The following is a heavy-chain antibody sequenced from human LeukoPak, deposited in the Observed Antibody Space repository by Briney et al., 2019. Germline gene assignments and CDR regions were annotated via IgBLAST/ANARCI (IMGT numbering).Heavy chain of an antibody. V-gene: IGHV1-46*01. CDR3: ARDGPTAAPFDY. Sequence: ASAKVSCKASGYRFTSYDMHWGRQAPGQGLEWMGIINPSGGSTSYAQRFQGRVAMTRDTSTTTVYMEVNSLTSEDTAVYFCARDGPTAAPFDYWGQGTLVTVSS. CDR1: GYRFTSYD. CDR2: INPSGGST. D-gene: IGHD2-2*01. J-gene: IGHJ4*02.